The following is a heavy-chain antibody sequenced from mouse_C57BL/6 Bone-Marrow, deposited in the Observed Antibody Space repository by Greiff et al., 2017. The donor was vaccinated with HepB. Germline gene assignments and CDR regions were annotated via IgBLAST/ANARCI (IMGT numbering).Heavy chain of an antibody. V-gene: IGHV1-69*01. CDR3: ARCYYGSTPYWYFDV. J-gene: IGHJ1*03. CDR1: GYTFTSYW. CDR2: IDPSDSYT. Sequence: QVQLQQPGAELVMPGASVKLSCKASGYTFTSYWMHWVKQRPGQGLEWIGEIDPSDSYTNYNQKFKGKSTLTVDKSSSTAYMQLSSLTSEDSAVYYCARCYYGSTPYWYFDVWGTGTTVTVSS. D-gene: IGHD1-1*01.